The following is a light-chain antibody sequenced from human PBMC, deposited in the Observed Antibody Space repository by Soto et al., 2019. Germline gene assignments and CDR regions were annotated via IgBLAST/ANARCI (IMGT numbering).Light chain of an antibody. CDR2: EVS. CDR1: SSDVGGYNY. V-gene: IGLV2-14*01. CDR3: SSYTITSTYV. Sequence: QLVLTQPASVSGSPGQSITISCTGTSSDVGGYNYVSWYQQHPGKAPKLMIYEVSDRPSGVSNRFSGSKSGNTASLTISGLQAEDEADYYCSSYTITSTYVFGTGTKVTVL. J-gene: IGLJ1*01.